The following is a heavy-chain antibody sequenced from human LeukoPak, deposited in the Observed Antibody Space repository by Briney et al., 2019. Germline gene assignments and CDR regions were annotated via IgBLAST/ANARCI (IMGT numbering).Heavy chain of an antibody. CDR3: ARVGAVTLPHDYGMDV. J-gene: IGHJ6*02. V-gene: IGHV4-34*01. Sequence: PSETLPLTCAVYGGSFSGYYWSWIRQPPGKGLEWIGEINHSGSTNYNPSLKSRVTISVDTSKNQFSLKLSSVTAADTAVYYCARVGAVTLPHDYGMDVWGQGTTVTVSS. CDR1: GGSFSGYY. CDR2: INHSGST. D-gene: IGHD4-17*01.